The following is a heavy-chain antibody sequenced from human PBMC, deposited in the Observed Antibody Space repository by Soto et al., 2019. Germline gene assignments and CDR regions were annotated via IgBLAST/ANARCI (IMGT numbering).Heavy chain of an antibody. D-gene: IGHD3-3*01. Sequence: SETLSLTCAVSGGSIISGGYSLICIRQPPGKGLELIGYIYHSGSTYYNPSLKSRVTISVDRSKNQFSLKLSSVTAADTAVYYCAGGRGTIFGVVTAYYYYGMDVWGQGTTVTVSS. CDR1: GGSIISGGYS. J-gene: IGHJ6*02. CDR2: IYHSGST. CDR3: AGGRGTIFGVVTAYYYYGMDV. V-gene: IGHV4-30-2*01.